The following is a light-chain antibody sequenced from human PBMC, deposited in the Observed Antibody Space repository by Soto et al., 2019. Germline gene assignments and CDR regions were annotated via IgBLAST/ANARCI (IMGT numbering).Light chain of an antibody. V-gene: IGKV3-15*01. Sequence: EIIMTQSPATLSVSPGEGATHSCRTSHSISTNLAWYQHKRGQSPRLLVYGASTRATGVPARFSGSGSGAEFTLSISSLQSEDFAVYYCQHRNNWPLTFGGGTKVHIK. CDR2: GAS. J-gene: IGKJ4*01. CDR3: QHRNNWPLT. CDR1: HSISTN.